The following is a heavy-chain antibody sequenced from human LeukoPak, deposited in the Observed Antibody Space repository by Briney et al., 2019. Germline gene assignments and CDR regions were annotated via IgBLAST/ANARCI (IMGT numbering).Heavy chain of an antibody. CDR3: ARDGGPRDGSGPYWYFDY. Sequence: ASVKVSCKASGYTFTSYGISWVRQAPGQGLEWMGWISAYNGNTNYAQKLQGRVTMTTDTSTSTAYMELRSLRSDDTAVYYCARDGGPRDGSGPYWYFDYWGQGTLVTVSS. CDR1: GYTFTSYG. D-gene: IGHD5-24*01. CDR2: ISAYNGNT. V-gene: IGHV1-18*01. J-gene: IGHJ4*02.